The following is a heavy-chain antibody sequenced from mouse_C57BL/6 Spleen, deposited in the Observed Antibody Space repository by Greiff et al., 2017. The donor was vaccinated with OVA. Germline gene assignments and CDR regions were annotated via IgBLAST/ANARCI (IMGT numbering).Heavy chain of an antibody. V-gene: IGHV1-50*01. CDR1: GYTFTSYW. CDR3: ARPLYYSKFAY. CDR2: IDPSDSYT. Sequence: QVQLQQSGAELVKPGASVKLSCKASGYTFTSYWMQWVKQRPGQGLEWIGEIDPSDSYTNYNQKFKGKATLTVDTSSSTAYMQLSSLTSEDSAVYYCARPLYYSKFAYWGQGTLVTVSA. J-gene: IGHJ3*01. D-gene: IGHD2-5*01.